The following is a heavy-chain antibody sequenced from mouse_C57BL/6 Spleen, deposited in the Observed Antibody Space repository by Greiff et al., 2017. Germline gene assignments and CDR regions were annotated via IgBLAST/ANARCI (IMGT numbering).Heavy chain of an antibody. CDR2: IYPSDSET. D-gene: IGHD2-4*01. CDR1: GYTFTSYW. J-gene: IGHJ1*03. CDR3: AREGLRRHWYFDV. V-gene: IGHV1-61*01. Sequence: VQLQQPGAELVRPGSSVKLSCKASGYTFTSYWMDWVKQRPGQGLEWIGNIYPSDSETHYNQKFKDKATLTVDKSSSTAYMQLSSLTSEDSAVYYCAREGLRRHWYFDVWGTGTTVTVSS.